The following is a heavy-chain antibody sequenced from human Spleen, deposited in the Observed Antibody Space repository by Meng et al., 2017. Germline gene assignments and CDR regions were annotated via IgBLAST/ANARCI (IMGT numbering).Heavy chain of an antibody. V-gene: IGHV4-61*08. CDR3: ARDYWGSLDY. J-gene: IGHJ4*02. CDR1: GGSVRSSDYQ. Sequence: QVQLQESGPGRVRPSETLSLICPVSGGSVRSSDYQWSWIRQPPGKGLEWIGFASTNYNPSLKSRLTISLDTSKNQFSLKLTSVTAADTAVYYCARDYWGSLDYWGQGTLVTVSS. CDR2: AST. D-gene: IGHD7-27*01.